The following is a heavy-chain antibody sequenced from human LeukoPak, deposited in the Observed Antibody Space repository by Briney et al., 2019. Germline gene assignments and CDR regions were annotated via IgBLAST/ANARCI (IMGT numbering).Heavy chain of an antibody. CDR1: GGTLSSYA. V-gene: IGHV1-69*05. CDR2: IIPIFGTA. Sequence: ASVKVSCKASGGTLSSYAISWVRQAPGQGLEWMGGIIPIFGTANYAQKFQGRVTITTDESTSTAYMELSSLRSEDTAVYYCARDRGRRDALLDFDYWGQGTLVTVSS. J-gene: IGHJ4*02. CDR3: ARDRGRRDALLDFDY.